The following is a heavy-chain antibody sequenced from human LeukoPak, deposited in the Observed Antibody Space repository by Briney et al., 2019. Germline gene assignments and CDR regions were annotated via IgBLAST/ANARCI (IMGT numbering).Heavy chain of an antibody. J-gene: IGHJ4*02. CDR2: TYYRPKWYN. V-gene: IGHV6-1*01. D-gene: IGHD6-6*01. CDR1: GDSVSSNSAA. Sequence: PSQTLSLTCAISGDSVSSNSAAWNWIRQSPSRGLEWLGRTYYRPKWYNDYAVSVKSRITINPDTSKNQFSLQLNSVTPEDTAVYYCARDQGGYSSSPGEFDYWGQGTLVTVSS. CDR3: ARDQGGYSSSPGEFDY.